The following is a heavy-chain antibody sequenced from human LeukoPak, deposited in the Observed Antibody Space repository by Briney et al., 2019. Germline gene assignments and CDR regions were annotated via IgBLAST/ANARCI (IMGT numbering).Heavy chain of an antibody. CDR1: GFTFSNYA. D-gene: IGHD3-22*01. CDR3: AKLAGNSYYYAFDY. CDR2: ISASGGGT. J-gene: IGHJ4*02. Sequence: GGSLRLSCAASGFTFSNYAMSWIRQAPGEGLEWVSSISASGGGTYYADSVKGRFTISRDSSKSTLFLQMNSLRAEDTAVYYCAKLAGNSYYYAFDYCGQGDLVTVSS. V-gene: IGHV3-23*01.